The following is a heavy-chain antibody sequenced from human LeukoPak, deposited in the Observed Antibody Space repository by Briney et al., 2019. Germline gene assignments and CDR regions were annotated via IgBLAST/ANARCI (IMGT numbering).Heavy chain of an antibody. CDR1: GGSISSYY. J-gene: IGHJ3*02. CDR2: IYYSGST. D-gene: IGHD3-22*01. CDR3: ARESYDRWVQGAFDI. V-gene: IGHV4-59*01. Sequence: KPSETLSLTCTVSGGSISSYYWSWIRQPPGKGLEWIGYIYYSGSTNYNPSLKSRVTISVDTSKNQFSLKLSSVTAADTAVYYCARESYDRWVQGAFDIWGQGTMVTVSS.